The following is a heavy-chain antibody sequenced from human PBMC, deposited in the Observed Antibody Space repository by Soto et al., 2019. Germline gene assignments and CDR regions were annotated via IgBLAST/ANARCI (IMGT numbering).Heavy chain of an antibody. J-gene: IGHJ3*02. D-gene: IGHD4-17*01. CDR1: GFTFTSSA. CDR3: AAFSTVTYDAFDI. Sequence: ASVKVSCKASGFTFTSSAVQWVRQDRGQRLEWIGWIVVGSGNTNYAQKFQERVTITRDMSTSTAYMELSSLRSEDTAVYYCAAFSTVTYDAFDIWGQGTMVTVSS. V-gene: IGHV1-58*01. CDR2: IVVGSGNT.